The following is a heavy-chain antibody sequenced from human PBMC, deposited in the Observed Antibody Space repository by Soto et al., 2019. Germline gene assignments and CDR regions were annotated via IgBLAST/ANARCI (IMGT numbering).Heavy chain of an antibody. CDR3: ARARGGDYRSSWYGGYYYGMDV. J-gene: IGHJ6*02. D-gene: IGHD6-13*01. V-gene: IGHV3-33*01. CDR1: GFTFSSYG. Sequence: QVQLVESGGGVVQPGRSLRLSCAASGFTFSSYGMHWVRQAPGKGLEWVAVIWYDGSNKYYADSVKGRFTISRDNSKNTLYLQMNSLRADDTAVYYCARARGGDYRSSWYGGYYYGMDVWGQGTTVTVSS. CDR2: IWYDGSNK.